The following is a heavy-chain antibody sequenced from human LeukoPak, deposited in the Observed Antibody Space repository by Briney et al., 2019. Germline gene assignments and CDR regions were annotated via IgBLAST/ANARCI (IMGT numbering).Heavy chain of an antibody. Sequence: GGSLRLSCAASGFTFSSYGMSWVRQAPGKGLEWVSAISGSGGSTYYADSVKGRFTISRDNARNSLYLQMNSLRAEDTAVYYCARDGLAAATLHWCFDLWGRGTLVTVSS. CDR2: ISGSGGST. V-gene: IGHV3-23*01. CDR1: GFTFSSYG. J-gene: IGHJ2*01. CDR3: ARDGLAAATLHWCFDL. D-gene: IGHD2-15*01.